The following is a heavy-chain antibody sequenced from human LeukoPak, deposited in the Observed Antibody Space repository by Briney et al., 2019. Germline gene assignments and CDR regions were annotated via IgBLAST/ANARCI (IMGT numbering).Heavy chain of an antibody. CDR3: AKDISSGWNLDY. J-gene: IGHJ4*02. V-gene: IGHV3-23*01. CDR2: ISPSGDIT. Sequence: QPGGTLRLSCAASGFIFSSHGMNWVRQAPGKGLEWVSGISPSGDITYYADSVKGRFTISRDNSKNTLYLQMNSLRTEDTAVYYCAKDISSGWNLDYWGQGTLVTVSS. D-gene: IGHD6-19*01. CDR1: GFIFSSHG.